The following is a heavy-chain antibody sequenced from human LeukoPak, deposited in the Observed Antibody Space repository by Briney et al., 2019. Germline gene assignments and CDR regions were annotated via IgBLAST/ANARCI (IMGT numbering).Heavy chain of an antibody. CDR2: ISAYNGNT. CDR1: GYTFTSYG. V-gene: IGHV1-18*01. Sequence: ASVKVSCKASGYTFTSYGISWVRQAPGQGLEWMGWISAYNGNTNYAQKLQGRVTMTTDTSTSTAYMELRSLRSDDTAVYYCAAHRYSGIYPYYFDYWGQGALVTVSS. J-gene: IGHJ4*02. D-gene: IGHD1-26*01. CDR3: AAHRYSGIYPYYFDY.